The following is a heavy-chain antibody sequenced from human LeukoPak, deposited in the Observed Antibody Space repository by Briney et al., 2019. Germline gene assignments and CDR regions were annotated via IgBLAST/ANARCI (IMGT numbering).Heavy chain of an antibody. CDR3: TRESYSGSYLDV. CDR2: INSDGIST. Sequence: GSLRLSCAASGFTFSSYLMHWVRQAPGKGLVWFSRINSDGISTTYADSVKGRFTISRDNAKNTLYLHVNSLRAEDTAVYYCTRESYSGSYLDVWGQGTTVTVSS. CDR1: GFTFSSYL. V-gene: IGHV3-74*01. J-gene: IGHJ6*02. D-gene: IGHD1-26*01.